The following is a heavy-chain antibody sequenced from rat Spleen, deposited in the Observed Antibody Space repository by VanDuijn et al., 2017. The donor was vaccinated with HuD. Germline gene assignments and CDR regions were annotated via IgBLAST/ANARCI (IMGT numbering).Heavy chain of an antibody. CDR3: ARSNWEPYFDY. Sequence: EVQLVESDGGLVQPGRSMKLSCAASGFTFSNYDMAWVRQAPKKGLEWVATISYDGSSTNYRDSVKGRFTISRDNAKSTLYLQMDSLRSEDTATYYCARSNWEPYFDYWGQGVMVTVSS. V-gene: IGHV5-29*01. J-gene: IGHJ2*01. CDR1: GFTFSNYD. D-gene: IGHD5-1*01. CDR2: ISYDGSST.